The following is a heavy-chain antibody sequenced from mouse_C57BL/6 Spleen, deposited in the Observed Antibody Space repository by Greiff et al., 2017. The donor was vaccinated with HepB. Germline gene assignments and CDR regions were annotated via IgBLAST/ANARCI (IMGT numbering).Heavy chain of an antibody. Sequence: QVQLKQSGPELVKPGASVKISCKASGYAFSSSWMNWVKQRPGKGLEWIGRIYPGDGDTNYNGKFKGKATLTADKSSSTAYMQLSSLTSEDSAVYFCARSNWDGYAMDYWGQGTSVTVSS. V-gene: IGHV1-82*01. CDR3: ARSNWDGYAMDY. J-gene: IGHJ4*01. CDR2: IYPGDGDT. CDR1: GYAFSSSW. D-gene: IGHD4-1*01.